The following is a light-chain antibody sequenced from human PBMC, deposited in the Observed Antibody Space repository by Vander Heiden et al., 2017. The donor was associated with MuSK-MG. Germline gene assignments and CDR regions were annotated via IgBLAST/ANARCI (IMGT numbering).Light chain of an antibody. CDR1: SGINVGSYR. CDR2: YKSDSDK. Sequence: QAVVTQPSSLSASPGASASLTCTLRSGINVGSYRIHWYQQKPGSPPQYPLRYKSDSDKQQGPGVPSRFSGSKAASANAGILLISGLQSEDEADYYCMIWHNSAWVFGGGTKLTVL. J-gene: IGLJ3*02. V-gene: IGLV5-45*03. CDR3: MIWHNSAWV.